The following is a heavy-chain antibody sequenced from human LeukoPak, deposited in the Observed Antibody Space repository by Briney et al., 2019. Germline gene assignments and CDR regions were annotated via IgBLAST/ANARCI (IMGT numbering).Heavy chain of an antibody. D-gene: IGHD3-10*01. CDR3: ARRPGSSAVDLIKHAFDI. CDR1: GGSITAGDYY. V-gene: IGHV4-39*02. Sequence: SETLSLTCSVSGGSITAGDYYWGCVRQTPEKRLQWIASLDRSWSPYSRPSLRSRATIFVDTSTYLFSLSLNSVTAADTAVYYCARRPGSSAVDLIKHAFDIWGRGILVTVSS. CDR2: LDRSWSP. J-gene: IGHJ3*02.